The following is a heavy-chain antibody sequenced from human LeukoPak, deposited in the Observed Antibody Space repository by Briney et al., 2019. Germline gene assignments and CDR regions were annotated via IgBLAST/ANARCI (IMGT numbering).Heavy chain of an antibody. Sequence: GGSLRLFCAASGFTFSSYSMNWVRQAPGKGLEWVSSISSSSSYIYYADSVKGRFTISRDNAKNSLYLQMNSLRAEDTAVYYCARGLFHYYDSRGQLIWGQGTLVTVSS. V-gene: IGHV3-21*01. CDR2: ISSSSSYI. J-gene: IGHJ4*02. CDR1: GFTFSSYS. CDR3: ARGLFHYYDSRGQLI. D-gene: IGHD3-22*01.